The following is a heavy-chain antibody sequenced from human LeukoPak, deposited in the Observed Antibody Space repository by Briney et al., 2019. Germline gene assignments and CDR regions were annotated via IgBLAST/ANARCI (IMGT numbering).Heavy chain of an antibody. CDR2: IYPDDSDT. CDR3: ARGAYYYDSSAYYWFDS. Sequence: GESLKISCKGSGYSFTTYWIGWVRQMPGKGLEWMGIIYPDDSDTRYSLSFQGQVTISADKSISTAYLQWSSLKASDTAMYYCARGAYYYDSSAYYWFDSWGQGTLVTVSS. CDR1: GYSFTTYW. D-gene: IGHD3-22*01. J-gene: IGHJ5*01. V-gene: IGHV5-51*01.